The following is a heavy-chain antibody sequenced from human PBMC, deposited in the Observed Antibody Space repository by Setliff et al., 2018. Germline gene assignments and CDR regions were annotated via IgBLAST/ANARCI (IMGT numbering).Heavy chain of an antibody. D-gene: IGHD3-16*01. CDR3: ARLPNYVWGSPVDY. CDR1: GASITNINYY. J-gene: IGHJ4*02. CDR2: IFYSGRT. V-gene: IGHV4-39*01. Sequence: NPSETLSLTCTVSGASITNINYYWGLIRQPPGKGLEWIGSIFYSGRTFYDPSLKSRVTISVDTSKNQFSLTLSSVTAADTAVYYCARLPNYVWGSPVDYRGQGTLVTVSS.